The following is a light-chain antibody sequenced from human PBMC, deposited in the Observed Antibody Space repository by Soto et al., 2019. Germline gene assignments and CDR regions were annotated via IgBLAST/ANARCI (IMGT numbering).Light chain of an antibody. CDR3: QQYNIYPLT. CDR2: AAS. V-gene: IGKV1D-16*01. J-gene: IGKJ4*01. Sequence: DVQMTQSPSSLSASVGDRVTITCRASQDINSWLAWYQQKPEKAPKSLIHAASSLQTGVPSRFSGSGSGTDFTLTIIRLQPEDSATYYCQQYNIYPLTFGGGTKVEIK. CDR1: QDINSW.